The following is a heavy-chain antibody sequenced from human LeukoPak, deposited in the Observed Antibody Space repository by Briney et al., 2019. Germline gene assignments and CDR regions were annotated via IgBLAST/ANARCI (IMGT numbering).Heavy chain of an antibody. CDR2: IRTRAKGYTT. Sequence: PGGSLRLSCAASRFTFGDHYMDWVRQAPGKGLEWVARIRTRAKGYTTQYAPSVRDRFSISRDDSTNSVYLQMNSLKTEDTAVYFCARVGDYYDTRGFSSDAFDIWGLGTMVTVAS. D-gene: IGHD3-22*01. CDR1: RFTFGDHY. J-gene: IGHJ3*02. CDR3: ARVGDYYDTRGFSSDAFDI. V-gene: IGHV3-72*01.